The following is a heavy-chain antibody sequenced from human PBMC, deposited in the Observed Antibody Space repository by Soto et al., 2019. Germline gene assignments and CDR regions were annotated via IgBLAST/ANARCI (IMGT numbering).Heavy chain of an antibody. CDR3: SRAKYDYIWGSYHPFDQ. CDR2: INVGDDKT. J-gene: IGHJ4*02. V-gene: IGHV1-3*01. Sequence: QVQLVQSGAEVKKPGASVRLSCKVSGKSFDNFAVHWVRQTPGQRPEWMGRINVGDDKTKYSEKFQGRVIVSYDTSATTAHMELRALSSEDTAVYYCSRAKYDYIWGSYHPFDQWAQGARVTVAS. CDR1: GKSFDNFA. D-gene: IGHD3-16*02.